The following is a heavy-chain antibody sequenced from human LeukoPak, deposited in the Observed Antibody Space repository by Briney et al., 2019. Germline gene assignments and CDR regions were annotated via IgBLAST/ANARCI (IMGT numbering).Heavy chain of an antibody. Sequence: SETLSLTCTVSGGSISSSSYYWGWIRQPPGKGLEWIGSIYYSGSTYYNPSLKSRVTISVDTSKNQFSLKLSSVTAADTAVYYCASHLGAGIAGLYYYYYYYMDVWGKGTTVTVSS. CDR2: IYYSGST. CDR1: GGSISSSSYY. V-gene: IGHV4-39*01. D-gene: IGHD6-13*01. CDR3: ASHLGAGIAGLYYYYYYYMDV. J-gene: IGHJ6*03.